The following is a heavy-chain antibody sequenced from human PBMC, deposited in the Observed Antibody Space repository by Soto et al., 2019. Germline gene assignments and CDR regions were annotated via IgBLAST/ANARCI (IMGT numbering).Heavy chain of an antibody. CDR1: GYTFTDYD. CDR3: ARFSVHQLPSIDH. CDR2: MNPSSGYT. Sequence: QVQLVQSGAEVKKPGASVRVSCKASGYTFTDYDINWVRLATGQGLEWMGWMNPSSGYTGYAQKFQGRVTMARDTSMRTTYVALSSLTSVDPAVYYCARFSVHQLPSIDHWGQGVLVTVSS. D-gene: IGHD1-1*01. J-gene: IGHJ4*02. V-gene: IGHV1-8*01.